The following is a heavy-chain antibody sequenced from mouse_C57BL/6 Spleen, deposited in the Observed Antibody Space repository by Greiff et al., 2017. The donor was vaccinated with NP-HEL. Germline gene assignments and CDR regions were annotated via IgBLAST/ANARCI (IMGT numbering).Heavy chain of an antibody. CDR2: FHPYNDDT. J-gene: IGHJ4*01. V-gene: IGHV1-47*01. D-gene: IGHD2-4*01. CDR1: GYTFTTYP. CDR3: AREGVYYDYDGGYYYAMDY. Sequence: VQLQQSGAELVKPGASVKMSCKASGYTFTTYPIEWMKQNHGKSLEWIGNFHPYNDDTKYNEKFKGKATLTVEKSSSTVYLELSRLTSDDSAVYYCAREGVYYDYDGGYYYAMDYWGQGTSVTVSS.